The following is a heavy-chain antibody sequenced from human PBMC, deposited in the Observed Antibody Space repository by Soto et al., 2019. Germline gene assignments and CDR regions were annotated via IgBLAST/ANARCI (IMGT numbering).Heavy chain of an antibody. V-gene: IGHV3-48*01. Sequence: PGGSLRLSCAASGFTFSSYSMNWVRQAPGKGLEWVSYISSSSSTIYYADSVKGRFTISRDNAKNSLYLQMNSLRAEDTAVYYCARVESRRVSWPLPDYWGQGTLVTVSS. J-gene: IGHJ4*02. CDR1: GFTFSSYS. D-gene: IGHD2-15*01. CDR3: ARVESRRVSWPLPDY. CDR2: ISSSSSTI.